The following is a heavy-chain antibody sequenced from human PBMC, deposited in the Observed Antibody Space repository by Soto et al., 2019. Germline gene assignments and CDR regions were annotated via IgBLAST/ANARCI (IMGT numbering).Heavy chain of an antibody. CDR2: IWYDGSSQ. CDR1: GFAFSNYG. Sequence: QEQLVESGGGVVQPGRSLRLSCAASGFAFSNYGMHWVRQAPGKGLEWVAVIWYDGSSQYYADSVKGRFTISRDNSKNTVSLQMNSLRGEDTGVYYCARDDYGMAVWGQGTTVTVSS. J-gene: IGHJ6*02. CDR3: ARDDYGMAV. V-gene: IGHV3-33*01.